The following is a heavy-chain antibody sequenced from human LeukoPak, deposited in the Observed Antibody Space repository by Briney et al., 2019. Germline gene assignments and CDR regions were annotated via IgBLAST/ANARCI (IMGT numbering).Heavy chain of an antibody. CDR1: GFTVSSNY. V-gene: IGHV3-53*01. D-gene: IGHD3-3*01. J-gene: IGHJ4*02. CDR2: IYSGGST. CDR3: ARRITYYDFWSGYYMDY. Sequence: GGSLRLSCAASGFTVSSNYMSWVRQAPGKGLEWVSVIYSGGSTYYADSVKGRVTISRDNARNSLYLQMDSLRVEDTAVYYCARRITYYDFWSGYYMDYWGRGTLVTVSS.